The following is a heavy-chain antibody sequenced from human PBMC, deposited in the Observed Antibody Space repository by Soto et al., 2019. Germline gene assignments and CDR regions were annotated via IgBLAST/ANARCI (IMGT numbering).Heavy chain of an antibody. V-gene: IGHV4-61*08. D-gene: IGHD2-15*01. CDR3: ARESPGAVVGSYYCRMDV. J-gene: IGHJ6*02. CDR1: GGSISSGGYS. Sequence: PSETLSLTCVVSGGSISSGGYSWSWIRQPPRKGLEWIGYVFYSGNINYNPSLKSRVTISVDTSKNQFSLKLSSVTAADTAVYYCARESPGAVVGSYYCRMDVWGQGTTVTVYS. CDR2: VFYSGNI.